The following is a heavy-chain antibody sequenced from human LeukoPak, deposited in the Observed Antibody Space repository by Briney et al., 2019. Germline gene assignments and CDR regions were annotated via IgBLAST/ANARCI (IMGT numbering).Heavy chain of an antibody. CDR3: TREARAGNWFDP. CDR1: GYTFNDYY. Sequence: ASVKVSCKASGYTFNDYYIHWVRQAPGQGLEWMGWINPDSGGTKYAQKFQGRVTMTRDTSIRTVCMELSRLTYDDTAVFYCTREARAGNWFDPWGQGTLVTVSS. D-gene: IGHD5-12*01. V-gene: IGHV1-2*02. CDR2: INPDSGGT. J-gene: IGHJ5*02.